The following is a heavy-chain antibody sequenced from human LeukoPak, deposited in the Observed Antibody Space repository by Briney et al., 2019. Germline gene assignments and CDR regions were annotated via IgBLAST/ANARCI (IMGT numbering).Heavy chain of an antibody. CDR1: GGSFSGYY. V-gene: IGHV4-34*01. CDR3: ARVRATGAFDI. J-gene: IGHJ3*02. D-gene: IGHD1-26*01. CDR2: INHSGST. Sequence: TSETLSLTCAVYGGSFSGYYWTWIRQPPGKGLEWIGEINHSGSTNYNPSLKSRVTISVDTSKNQFSLKLSSVTAADTAVYYCARVRATGAFDIWGQGTMVTVSS.